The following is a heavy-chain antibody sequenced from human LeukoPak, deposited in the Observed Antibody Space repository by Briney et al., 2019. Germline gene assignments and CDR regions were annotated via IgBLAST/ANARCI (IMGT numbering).Heavy chain of an antibody. CDR3: ARDRYDSSGYYGVPNYFDN. CDR1: GFTFSTYW. J-gene: IGHJ4*02. V-gene: IGHV3-7*01. Sequence: PGGSLRLSCAASGFTFSTYWMTWVRQAPGKGLEWVANMNQDGSDRYYVDSVKGRFTISRDNAKNSLYLQMNSLRADDTAVYYCARDRYDSSGYYGVPNYFDNWGQGTLVTVSS. D-gene: IGHD3-22*01. CDR2: MNQDGSDR.